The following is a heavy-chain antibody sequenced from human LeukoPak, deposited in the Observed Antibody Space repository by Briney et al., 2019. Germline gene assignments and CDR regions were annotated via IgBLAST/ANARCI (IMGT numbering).Heavy chain of an antibody. CDR3: ARATMIELLTDEGEFDY. CDR1: GYTFTSYG. D-gene: IGHD3-22*01. V-gene: IGHV1-18*01. Sequence: ASVKVSCKASGYTFTSYGISWVRQAPGQGLEWMGWISAYNGNTNYAQKLQGRVTMTTDTSTSTAYMELRSLRSDDTAVYYCARATMIELLTDEGEFDYWGQGTLVTVSS. J-gene: IGHJ4*02. CDR2: ISAYNGNT.